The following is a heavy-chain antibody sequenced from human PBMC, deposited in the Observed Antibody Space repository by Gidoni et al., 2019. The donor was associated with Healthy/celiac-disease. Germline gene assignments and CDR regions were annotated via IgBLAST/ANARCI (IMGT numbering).Heavy chain of an antibody. CDR1: GYSISRGYY. Sequence: QVQLQESGPGLVKPSETLSLTCTVSGYSISRGYYWGWIRQPPWKGLEWIGSIYHSGSTYYNPYLKSRITISVDTSKNQFSLKLSSVTAADTAVDYCARGAGVHSDFWSGYYSGIYGMDVWGQGTTVTVSS. CDR3: ARGAGVHSDFWSGYYSGIYGMDV. J-gene: IGHJ6*02. V-gene: IGHV4-38-2*02. CDR2: IYHSGST. D-gene: IGHD3-3*01.